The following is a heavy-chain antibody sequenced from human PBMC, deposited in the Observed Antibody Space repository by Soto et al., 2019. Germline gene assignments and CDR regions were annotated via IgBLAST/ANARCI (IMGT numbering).Heavy chain of an antibody. CDR1: GYTFSSYY. Sequence: QVQLVQSGAEVKKPGASVKVSCKASGYTFSSYYMNWLRQAPGQGLEWLGSINPSGGYTNYAQRCLGRGTMTSDTSPSTVNMERGSLTSEDTAVYYCARGGGIVVVTAPYDHCGQGTLVTVSS. J-gene: IGHJ4*02. D-gene: IGHD2-21*02. CDR2: INPSGGYT. CDR3: ARGGGIVVVTAPYDH. V-gene: IGHV1-46*03.